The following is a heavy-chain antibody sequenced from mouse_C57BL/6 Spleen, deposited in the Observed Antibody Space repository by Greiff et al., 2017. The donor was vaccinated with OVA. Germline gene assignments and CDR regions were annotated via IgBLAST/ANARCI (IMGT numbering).Heavy chain of an antibody. CDR1: GYTFTSYW. Sequence: VQLQQPGAELVRPGSSVKLSCKASGYTFTSYWMDWVKQRPGQGLEWIGNIYPSDSETHYNQKFKDKATLTVDKSSSTAYMQLSSLTSEDSAVYYCARRTVVPWYFDVWGTGTTVTVSS. V-gene: IGHV1-61*01. D-gene: IGHD1-1*01. CDR2: IYPSDSET. J-gene: IGHJ1*03. CDR3: ARRTVVPWYFDV.